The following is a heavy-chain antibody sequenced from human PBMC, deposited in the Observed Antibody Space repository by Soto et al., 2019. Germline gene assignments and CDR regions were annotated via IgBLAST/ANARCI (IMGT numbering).Heavy chain of an antibody. CDR1: GFTFSSYG. V-gene: IGHV3-30*03. CDR2: ISYDGSNK. D-gene: IGHD7-27*01. CDR3: ASNGGDWGFDY. Sequence: QVQLVESGGGVVQPGRSLRLSCAASGFTFSSYGMHWVRQAPGKGLEWGAVISYDGSNKYYADSVKGRFTISRDNSKNTLYLQMNSLRAEDTAVYYCASNGGDWGFDYWGQGTLVTVSS. J-gene: IGHJ4*02.